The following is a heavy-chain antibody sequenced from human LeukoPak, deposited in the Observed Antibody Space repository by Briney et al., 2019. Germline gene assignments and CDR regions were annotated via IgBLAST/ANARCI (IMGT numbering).Heavy chain of an antibody. V-gene: IGHV1-18*01. CDR1: GYTFTNYG. D-gene: IGHD6-19*01. CDR2: ISAYSGNT. Sequence: GASVKVSCKASGYTFTNYGISWVRQAPGQGLERMGWISAYSGNTNYAQKFQDRVAMTTDTSTSTAYMELRSLRSDDTAVFYCARDGGYSSGSSDYWGQGTLVTVSS. CDR3: ARDGGYSSGSSDY. J-gene: IGHJ4*02.